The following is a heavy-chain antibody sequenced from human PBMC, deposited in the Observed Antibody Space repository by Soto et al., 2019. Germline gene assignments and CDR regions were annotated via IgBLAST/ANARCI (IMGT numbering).Heavy chain of an antibody. CDR3: AKYLMRIYYYGMDV. V-gene: IGHV3-30*18. D-gene: IGHD2-8*01. CDR1: GFTFSSYG. CDR2: ISYDGSNK. Sequence: GGSLRLSCAASGFTFSSYGMHWVRQAPGKGLEWVAVISYDGSNKYYADSVKGRFTISRDNSKNTLYLQMNSLRAEDTAVYYCAKYLMRIYYYGMDVWGQGTTVTVSS. J-gene: IGHJ6*02.